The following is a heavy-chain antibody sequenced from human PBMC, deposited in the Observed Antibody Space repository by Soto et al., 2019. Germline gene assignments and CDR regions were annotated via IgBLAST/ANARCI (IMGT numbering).Heavy chain of an antibody. V-gene: IGHV3-72*01. CDR3: VRNLASGGTYYFDS. Sequence: EVQLVESGGGLVEPGGSLRLSCAASGFTFSDHYMDWVRQAPGKGLAWIGRVRNKANSYTTEYAASVRGRFTVSRDDSKNSLYLQMNSLKTEDTAMYYCVRNLASGGTYYFDSWGQGTLVTVSS. J-gene: IGHJ4*02. CDR1: GFTFSDHY. CDR2: VRNKANSYTT. D-gene: IGHD2-15*01.